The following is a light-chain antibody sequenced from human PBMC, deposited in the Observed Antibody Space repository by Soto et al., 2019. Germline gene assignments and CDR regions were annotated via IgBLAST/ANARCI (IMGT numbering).Light chain of an antibody. CDR2: AAS. J-gene: IGKJ2*01. V-gene: IGKV1-9*01. CDR1: QGISSS. Sequence: DIQLTQSPSFLSASVGDRVTITCRASQGISSSLAWFQQKPGKAPKLLIYAASTLQSRVPSRFSGSGSGTDFTLTISSLQPEDFETYYCQQLNTYPHTFGQGTTLAIK. CDR3: QQLNTYPHT.